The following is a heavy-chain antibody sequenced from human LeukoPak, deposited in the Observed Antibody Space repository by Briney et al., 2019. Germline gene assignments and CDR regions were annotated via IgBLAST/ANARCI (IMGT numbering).Heavy chain of an antibody. CDR3: AKDEDIVVVPAFDY. D-gene: IGHD2-2*01. CDR1: GFTFRSYA. J-gene: IGHJ4*02. Sequence: GGPLRLSCAASGFTFRSYAMSWVRRAPGKGLEWVSVISGSGGSTYYADSVKGRFTISRDNSKNTLYLQMNSLRAEDTAVYYCAKDEDIVVVPAFDYWGQGTLVTVSS. V-gene: IGHV3-23*01. CDR2: ISGSGGST.